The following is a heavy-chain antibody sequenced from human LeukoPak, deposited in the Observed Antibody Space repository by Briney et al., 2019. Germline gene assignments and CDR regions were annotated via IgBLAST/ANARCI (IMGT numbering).Heavy chain of an antibody. Sequence: PGGSLRLSCAASGFTFSNYAMSWVRQAPAKGLEWVSALSSSGGDTFYADSVKGRFTISRDTSKNTLYLQMYSLRAEDTAVYYCARDSGYGMDVWGQRTTVTVSS. CDR2: LSSSGGDT. CDR3: ARDSGYGMDV. D-gene: IGHD3-10*01. V-gene: IGHV3-23*01. CDR1: GFTFSNYA. J-gene: IGHJ6*02.